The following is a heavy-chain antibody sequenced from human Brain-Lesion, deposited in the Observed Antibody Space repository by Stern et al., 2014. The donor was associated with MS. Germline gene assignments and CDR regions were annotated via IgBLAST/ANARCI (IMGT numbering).Heavy chain of an antibody. V-gene: IGHV1-24*01. Sequence: LGQSGAEVKKPGASVKVSCKVSGYTLPGISMHWVRQAPRKGLEWMGGFYPEDGETIYAQKFQGRVTMTEDTSTDTAYMELSSLRSEDTAVYYCATLSPGAGGNYYRHFDYWGQGTLVTVSS. J-gene: IGHJ4*02. D-gene: IGHD1-26*01. CDR2: FYPEDGET. CDR1: GYTLPGIS. CDR3: ATLSPGAGGNYYRHFDY.